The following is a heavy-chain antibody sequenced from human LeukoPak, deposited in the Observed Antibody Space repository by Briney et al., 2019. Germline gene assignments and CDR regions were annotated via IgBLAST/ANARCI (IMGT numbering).Heavy chain of an antibody. CDR3: AKGRGAYSVYAS. CDR1: GFSFSDYA. J-gene: IGHJ5*02. V-gene: IGHV3-23*01. Sequence: GGSLRLSCAGSGFSFSDYAMSWVRQAPGRGLEWVSFISGPGDRTYSADSVRGRLTTSRDNSRNILYLQINSLRAEGTATYYCAKGRGAYSVYASLGQGTLVTVSS. CDR2: ISGPGDRT. D-gene: IGHD2-15*01.